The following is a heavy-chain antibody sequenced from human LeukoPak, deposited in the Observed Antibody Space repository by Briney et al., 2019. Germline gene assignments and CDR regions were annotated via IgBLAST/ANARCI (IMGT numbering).Heavy chain of an antibody. CDR3: AKDMYYYDSSGLKYPTFDY. Sequence: GGSLRLSCAASGFTFDDYAMHWVRQAPGKGLEWVSGISWNSGSIGYADSVKGRFTISRDNAKNSLYLQMNSLRAEDTALYYCAKDMYYYDSSGLKYPTFDYWGQGTLVTVSS. CDR2: ISWNSGSI. V-gene: IGHV3-9*01. J-gene: IGHJ4*02. D-gene: IGHD3-22*01. CDR1: GFTFDDYA.